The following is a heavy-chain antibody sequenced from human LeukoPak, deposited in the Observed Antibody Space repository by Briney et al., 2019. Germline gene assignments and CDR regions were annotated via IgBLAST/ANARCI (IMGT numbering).Heavy chain of an antibody. J-gene: IGHJ4*02. CDR1: GFTFSSFW. CDR2: IDSDESVT. CDR3: AKYGSGSYGLFDY. Sequence: GGSLRLSCVASGFTFSSFWMHWVRQAPGKGLVWVSRIDSDESVTNYADSVKGRFTISRDNSKNTLYLQMNSLRAEDTAVYYCAKYGSGSYGLFDYWGQGTLVTVSS. V-gene: IGHV3-74*01. D-gene: IGHD3-10*01.